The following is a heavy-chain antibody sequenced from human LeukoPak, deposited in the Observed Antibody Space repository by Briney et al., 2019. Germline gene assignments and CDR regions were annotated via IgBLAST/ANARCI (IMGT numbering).Heavy chain of an antibody. J-gene: IGHJ4*02. CDR1: GDTITSYG. V-gene: IGHV1-18*04. D-gene: IGHD2-2*01. CDR2: ISAYNGNT. CDR3: AREGDVVPAASSPPRFDY. Sequence: ASVKVSCKASGDTITSYGISWVRQEPGQGLEWMGWISAYNGNTNYAQKLQGRFTMTTDTSTSTAYMELRSLRSDDTAEYYCAREGDVVPAASSPPRFDYWGQGTLVTVSS.